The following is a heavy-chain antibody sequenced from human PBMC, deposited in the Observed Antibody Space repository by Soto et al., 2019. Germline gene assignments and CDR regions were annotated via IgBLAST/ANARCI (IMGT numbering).Heavy chain of an antibody. V-gene: IGHV1-2*02. CDR3: ARDPDYGDYWGYFFDS. Sequence: QVQLVQSGAEVKKPGASVKVSCKTSGYTFAAYYIHWIRQAPGQGLEWMGWINPTSGGTVYAQNCQDRVTMTRDTSIGTAYMELRRLNSDDTAVYYCARDPDYGDYWGYFFDSWGQGTPVTVSS. CDR1: GYTFAAYY. CDR2: INPTSGGT. J-gene: IGHJ4*02. D-gene: IGHD4-17*01.